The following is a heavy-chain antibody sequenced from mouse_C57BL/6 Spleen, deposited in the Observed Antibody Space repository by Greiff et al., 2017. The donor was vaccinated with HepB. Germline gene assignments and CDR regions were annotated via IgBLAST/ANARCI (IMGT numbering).Heavy chain of an antibody. CDR2: ISDGGSYT. CDR1: GFTFSSYA. CDR3: ARDRGDY. D-gene: IGHD3-1*01. V-gene: IGHV5-4*03. Sequence: EVKLMESGGGLVKPGGSLKLSCAASGFTFSSYAMSWVRQTPEKRLEWVATISDGGSYTYYPDNVKGRFTISRDNAKNNLYLQMRHLKSEDTAMYYWARDRGDYWGQGTSVTVSS. J-gene: IGHJ4*01.